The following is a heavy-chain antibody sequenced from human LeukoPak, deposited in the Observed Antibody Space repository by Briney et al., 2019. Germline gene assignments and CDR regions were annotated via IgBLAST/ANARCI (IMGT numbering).Heavy chain of an antibody. CDR1: GYTFTSYG. Sequence: ASVKVSCKASGYTFTSYGISWVRQAPGQGLELMGWINTNTGNPTYAQAFRGRFVFSLDTSVSTAYLQISSLKAEDTAVYYCARDAASIAVAGPMGFDPWGQGTLVTVSS. J-gene: IGHJ5*02. CDR2: INTNTGNP. CDR3: ARDAASIAVAGPMGFDP. V-gene: IGHV7-4-1*02. D-gene: IGHD6-19*01.